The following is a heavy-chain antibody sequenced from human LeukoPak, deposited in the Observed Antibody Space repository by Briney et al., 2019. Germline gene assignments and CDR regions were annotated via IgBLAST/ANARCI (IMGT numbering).Heavy chain of an antibody. CDR2: IKQDGSEK. Sequence: SGGSLRLSCAASGFTFSSYWMSWVRQAPGKGLEWVANIKQDGSEKYYVDSVKGRFTISRDNAKNTLYLQMNSLRAEDTAVYYCARTPQGESDSSGYLNYWGQGTLVTVSS. CDR3: ARTPQGESDSSGYLNY. CDR1: GFTFSSYW. V-gene: IGHV3-7*01. D-gene: IGHD3-22*01. J-gene: IGHJ4*02.